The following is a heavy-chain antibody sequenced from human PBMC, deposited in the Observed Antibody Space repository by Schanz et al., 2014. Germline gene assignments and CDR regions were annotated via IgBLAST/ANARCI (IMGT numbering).Heavy chain of an antibody. CDR2: FDAHDGRA. J-gene: IGHJ2*01. CDR3: AKDAPYPFDL. CDR1: GFSFGNYG. Sequence: EVQLLESGGGLVQPGGSLRLSCEASGFSFGNYGMSWVRQAPGKGLEWVSGFDAHDGRAYYADSAKGRFTISRDSSKNTLFLQMNSLRAEDTAIYYCAKDAPYPFDLWGRGTLITVSS. V-gene: IGHV3-23*01.